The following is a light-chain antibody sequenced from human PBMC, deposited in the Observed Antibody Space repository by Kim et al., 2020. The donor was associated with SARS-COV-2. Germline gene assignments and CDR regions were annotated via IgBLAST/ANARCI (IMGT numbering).Light chain of an antibody. J-gene: IGLJ1*01. V-gene: IGLV3-21*04. CDR3: QVWDSSSDHV. CDR2: YDS. CDR1: SLRSYY. Sequence: SSELTQDPAVSVALGQTVRITCQGDSLRSYYASWYQQKPGQAPVLVIYYDSDRPSGIPERFSGSNSGNTATLTISRVEAGDEADYYCQVWDSSSDHVFGT.